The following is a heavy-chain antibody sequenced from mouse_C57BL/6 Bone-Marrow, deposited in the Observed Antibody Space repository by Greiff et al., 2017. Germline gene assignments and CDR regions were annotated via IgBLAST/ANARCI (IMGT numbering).Heavy chain of an antibody. CDR1: GFNIKDDY. Sequence: VQLQQSGAELVRPGASVKLSCTASGFNIKDDYMHWVKQRPEQGLEWIGWIDPENGDTEYASKFQGKATITAETSSNTAYLQLSSLTSEDTAVYYCTRGGTTVVFDYWGQGTTLTVSS. V-gene: IGHV14-4*01. CDR3: TRGGTTVVFDY. D-gene: IGHD1-1*01. CDR2: IDPENGDT. J-gene: IGHJ2*01.